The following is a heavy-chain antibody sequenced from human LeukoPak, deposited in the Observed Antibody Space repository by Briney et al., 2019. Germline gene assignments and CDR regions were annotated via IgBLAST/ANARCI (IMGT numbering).Heavy chain of an antibody. Sequence: PGGSLSLSCAAPGFTFSSYWMQWVRQVPGKGLVWVSRINIDGSSTSYADSVKGRFTISRDNAKNTLYLQMNSLRAEDTAVYRCARDYNIKGYGWFDPWGQGTLVTVSS. CDR3: ARDYNIKGYGWFDP. CDR1: GFTFSSYW. J-gene: IGHJ5*02. V-gene: IGHV3-74*01. CDR2: INIDGSST. D-gene: IGHD3-10*01.